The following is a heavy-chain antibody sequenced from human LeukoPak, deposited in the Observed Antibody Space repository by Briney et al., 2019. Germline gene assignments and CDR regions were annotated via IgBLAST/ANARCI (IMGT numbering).Heavy chain of an antibody. D-gene: IGHD5-18*01. CDR2: INSDGSST. V-gene: IGHV3-74*01. Sequence: GSLRLSCAASGFTFSSYWMHWVRQAPGKGLVWVSRINSDGSSTSYADSVKGRFTISRDNAKNTLYLQMNSLRAEDTAVYYCARAPGYSYGYRWGQGTLVTVSS. CDR3: ARAPGYSYGYR. CDR1: GFTFSSYW. J-gene: IGHJ4*02.